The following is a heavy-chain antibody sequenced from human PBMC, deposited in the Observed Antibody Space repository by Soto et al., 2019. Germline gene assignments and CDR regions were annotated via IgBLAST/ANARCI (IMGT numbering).Heavy chain of an antibody. CDR2: INSYGSST. CDR1: GFTFSTYW. CDR3: VRDNTAMVNSFDY. J-gene: IGHJ4*02. V-gene: IGHV3-74*01. Sequence: GGSLRLSCAASGFTFSTYWMHWVRQAPGKGLVWVSRINSYGSSTSYADSVKGRFTISRDNAKNTLYLQMNSLRAEDTAVYYCVRDNTAMVNSFDYWGQGTLVTVSS. D-gene: IGHD5-18*01.